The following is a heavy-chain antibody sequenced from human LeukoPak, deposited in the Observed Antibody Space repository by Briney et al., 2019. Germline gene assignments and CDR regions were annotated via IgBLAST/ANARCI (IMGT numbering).Heavy chain of an antibody. J-gene: IGHJ4*02. CDR3: ARNDYASSSGYDF. V-gene: IGHV3-21*01. CDR1: GFTFSTYS. D-gene: IGHD6-6*01. Sequence: GGSLRLSCAASGFTFSTYSMSWVRQAPGKGLEWVSSISSGSDHIYYADSVKGRFTISRDNAKNSLYLRMDSLRAEDTAVFFCARNDYASSSGYDFWGQGTLVTVSS. CDR2: ISSGSDHI.